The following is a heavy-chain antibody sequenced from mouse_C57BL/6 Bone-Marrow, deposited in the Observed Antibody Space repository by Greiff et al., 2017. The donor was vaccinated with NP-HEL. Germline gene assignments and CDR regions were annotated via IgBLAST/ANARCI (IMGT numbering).Heavy chain of an antibody. CDR1: GYTFTSYW. D-gene: IGHD2-1*01. CDR3: ARSGNYVFAY. J-gene: IGHJ3*01. V-gene: IGHV1-50*01. Sequence: QVQLKESGAELVKPGASVKLSCKASGYTFTSYWMQWVKQRPGQGLEWIGEIDPSDSYTNYNQKFKGKATLTVDTSSSTAYMQLSSLTSEDSAVYYCARSGNYVFAYWGQGTLVTVSA. CDR2: IDPSDSYT.